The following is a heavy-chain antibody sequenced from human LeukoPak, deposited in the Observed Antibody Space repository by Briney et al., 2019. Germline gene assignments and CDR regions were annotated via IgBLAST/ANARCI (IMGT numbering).Heavy chain of an antibody. CDR3: AKDRGDYYDSSGYYPAGFDY. CDR2: ISYDGSNK. CDR1: GSTFSSCC. J-gene: IGHJ4*02. D-gene: IGHD3-22*01. Sequence: GGSLSLSCAAAGSTFSSCCMQWVRQAPGKGLEWGAVISYDGSNKYYADSVKGRFTISRDNSKNTLYLQMNSLRAEDTAVYYCAKDRGDYYDSSGYYPAGFDYWGQGTLVTVSS. V-gene: IGHV3-30*18.